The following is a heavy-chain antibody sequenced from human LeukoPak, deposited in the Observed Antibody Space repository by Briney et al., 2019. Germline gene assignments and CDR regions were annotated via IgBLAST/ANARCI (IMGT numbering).Heavy chain of an antibody. J-gene: IGHJ4*02. CDR2: INQDGSDK. CDR1: GFTFSNSW. V-gene: IGHV3-7*01. CDR3: ARATRYFDS. Sequence: GGSLRLSCAASGFTFSNSWMSWVRQAPGRGLEWVAYINQDGSDKYHGDSVRGRFTISRDNAKNLLYMQMYSLRAEDTAVYYCARATRYFDSWGQGNMVTVSS.